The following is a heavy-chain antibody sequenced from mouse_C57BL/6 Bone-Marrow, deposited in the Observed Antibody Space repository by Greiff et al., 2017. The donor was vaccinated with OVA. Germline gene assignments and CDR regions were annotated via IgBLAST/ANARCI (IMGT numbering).Heavy chain of an antibody. J-gene: IGHJ4*01. Sequence: EVQLQQSGPELVKPGASVKIPCKASGYTFTDYNMDWVKQSHGKSLEWIGDINPNNGGTIYNQKFKGKATLTVDKSSSTAYMELRSLTSEDTAVYYCARRGITTVVDAMDYWGQGTSVTVSS. CDR1: GYTFTDYN. CDR2: INPNNGGT. CDR3: ARRGITTVVDAMDY. V-gene: IGHV1-18*01. D-gene: IGHD1-1*01.